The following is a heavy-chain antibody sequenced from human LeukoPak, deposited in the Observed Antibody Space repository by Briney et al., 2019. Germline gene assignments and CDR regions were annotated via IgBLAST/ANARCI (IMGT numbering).Heavy chain of an antibody. CDR1: GFTFSSYA. D-gene: IGHD4-11*01. CDR2: ISGSDGYT. J-gene: IGHJ4*02. CDR3: ARDNAYSASPYYLDY. V-gene: IGHV3-23*01. Sequence: PGGSLRLSCVASGFTFSSYAMSWVRQAPGKGLEWVSAISGSDGYTYYADSVKGRFTISRDYSKNTLYLQMNSLRAEDTAVYYCARDNAYSASPYYLDYWGQGTLVTVSS.